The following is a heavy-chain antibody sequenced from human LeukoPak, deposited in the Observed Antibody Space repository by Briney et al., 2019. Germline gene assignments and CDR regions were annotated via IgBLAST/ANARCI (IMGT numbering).Heavy chain of an antibody. J-gene: IGHJ4*02. V-gene: IGHV4-34*01. Sequence: SETLSLTCAVYGGSFSGYYWSWIRQPPGKGLEWIGEINHSGSTNYSPSLKSRVTISVDTSKNQFSLKLSSVTAADTAVYYCAIMVRAGSFDYWGQGTLVTVSS. CDR3: AIMVRAGSFDY. CDR2: INHSGST. CDR1: GGSFSGYY. D-gene: IGHD3-10*01.